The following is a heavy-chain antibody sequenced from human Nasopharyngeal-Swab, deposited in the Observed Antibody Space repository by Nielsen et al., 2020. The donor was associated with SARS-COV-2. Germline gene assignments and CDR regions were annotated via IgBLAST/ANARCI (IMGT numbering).Heavy chain of an antibody. V-gene: IGHV4-4*08. Sequence: SETLSLTCTVSGDSIDNYYWSWIRQPPGKGLEWIGYIYTSGSTNYNPSLKSRVTISVDTSKNQFSLKLSSVTAADTAVYYCAREFSSSYYYYYYMDVWGKGTTVTVSS. CDR2: IYTSGST. CDR3: AREFSSSYYYYYYMDV. CDR1: GDSIDNYY. J-gene: IGHJ6*03. D-gene: IGHD6-6*01.